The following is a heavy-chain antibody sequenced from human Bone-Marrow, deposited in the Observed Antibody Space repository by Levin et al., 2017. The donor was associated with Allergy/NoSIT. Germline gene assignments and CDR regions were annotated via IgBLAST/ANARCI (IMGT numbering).Heavy chain of an antibody. CDR2: VYSSGST. CDR3: ARDDGSGGSCYDF. CDR1: GASVSSGAYY. Sequence: SQTLSLTCTVSGASVSSGAYYWSWIRQSPGKGLEWIGYVYSSGSTNYNPSLESRVTISLNPSKNQFSLNLRSVTAADTAVYYCARDDGSGGSCYDFWGQGTLVTGSS. J-gene: IGHJ4*02. V-gene: IGHV4-61*08. D-gene: IGHD2-15*01.